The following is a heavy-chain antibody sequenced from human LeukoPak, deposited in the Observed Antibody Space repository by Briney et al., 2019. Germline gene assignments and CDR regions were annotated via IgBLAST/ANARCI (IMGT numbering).Heavy chain of an antibody. D-gene: IGHD3-10*01. CDR3: ARYVVYGSGKYYFDY. Sequence: SGTLSLTCTVSGGSVSSTTYYWSWIRQPPGKGLEWIASINYSGSTYYNPSLKSRVTISVDTSENQFSLKLSSVTAADTAVYYCARYVVYGSGKYYFDYWGLGTLVTVSS. J-gene: IGHJ4*02. CDR2: INYSGST. V-gene: IGHV4-39*01. CDR1: GGSVSSTTYY.